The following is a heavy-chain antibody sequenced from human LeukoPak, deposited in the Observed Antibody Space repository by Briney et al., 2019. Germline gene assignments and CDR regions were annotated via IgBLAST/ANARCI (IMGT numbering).Heavy chain of an antibody. CDR3: ARVYWNYVGYYYYYMDV. J-gene: IGHJ6*03. Sequence: SETLSLTCTVSGGSISSYYWSWIRQPAGKGLEWIGRIYTSGSTNYNPSLKSRVTMSVDTSKNQFSLKLSSVTAADTAVYYCARVYWNYVGYYYYYMDVWGKGTTVTVSS. V-gene: IGHV4-4*07. CDR1: GGSISSYY. D-gene: IGHD1-7*01. CDR2: IYTSGST.